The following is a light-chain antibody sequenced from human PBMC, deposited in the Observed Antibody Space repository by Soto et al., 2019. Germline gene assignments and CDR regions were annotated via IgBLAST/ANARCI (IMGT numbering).Light chain of an antibody. CDR1: QSVSSTY. Sequence: ALTQSPGTLSLSPGERATLSCRASQSVSSTYLAWYQQKPGQAPRLLIYGASSRATGIPDRFSGSGSGTDFTLTISRLEPEDFAVYYCQQFGSSPRTFGQGTKVDIK. CDR3: QQFGSSPRT. V-gene: IGKV3-20*01. CDR2: GAS. J-gene: IGKJ1*01.